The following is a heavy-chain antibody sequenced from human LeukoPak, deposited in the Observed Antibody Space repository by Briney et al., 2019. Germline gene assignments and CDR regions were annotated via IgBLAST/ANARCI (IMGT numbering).Heavy chain of an antibody. CDR1: GYTFTGYY. Sequence: ASVKVSCKASGYTFTGYYMHWVRQAPGQGLEWMGWINPNSGGTNYAQKFQGRVTMTRDTSISTAYMELRRLRSDDTAVYYCARERREAAAGTPRNWFDPWGQGTLVTVSS. J-gene: IGHJ5*02. V-gene: IGHV1-2*02. D-gene: IGHD6-13*01. CDR2: INPNSGGT. CDR3: ARERREAAAGTPRNWFDP.